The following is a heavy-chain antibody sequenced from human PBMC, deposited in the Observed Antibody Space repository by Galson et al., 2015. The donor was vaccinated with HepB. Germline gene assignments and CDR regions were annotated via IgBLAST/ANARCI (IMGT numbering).Heavy chain of an antibody. V-gene: IGHV3-15*01. Sequence: SLRLSCAASGFTFSNAWMSWVRQAPGKGLEWVGRIKSKTDGGTTDYAAPVKGRFIISRDDSKTTAFLQMNTLKTEDTAVYYCARLGDLSGYSSAWGQGTLVTVSS. J-gene: IGHJ1*01. CDR2: IKSKTDGGTT. CDR3: ARLGDLSGYSSA. D-gene: IGHD6-25*01. CDR1: GFTFSNAW.